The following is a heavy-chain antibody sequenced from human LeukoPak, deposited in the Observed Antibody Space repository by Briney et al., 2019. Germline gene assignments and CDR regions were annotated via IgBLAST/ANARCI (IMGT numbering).Heavy chain of an antibody. J-gene: IGHJ5*02. D-gene: IGHD4-17*01. CDR2: ISSSGSTI. Sequence: GGSLRLSCAASGFTFSDYYMSWIRQARGKGLEWVSYISSSGSTIYYADSVKGRFTISRDNAKNSLYLQMNSLRAEDTAVYYCARDYAEHWFDPWGQGTLVTVSS. CDR3: ARDYAEHWFDP. CDR1: GFTFSDYY. V-gene: IGHV3-11*01.